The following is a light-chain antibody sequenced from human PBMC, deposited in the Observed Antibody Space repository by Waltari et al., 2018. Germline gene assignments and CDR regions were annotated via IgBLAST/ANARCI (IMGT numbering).Light chain of an antibody. CDR3: QNHERLPAT. J-gene: IGKJ1*01. CDR2: AAS. V-gene: IGKV3-20*01. Sequence: VLTQSPGTLSLSPGETATLSCRASQSISKYLVWYQQRPGHAPRLLIYAASTRATGVPDRFSGSVYGTDFTLTISRLEPEDFAVHYCQNHERLPATFGQGTKVEIK. CDR1: QSISKY.